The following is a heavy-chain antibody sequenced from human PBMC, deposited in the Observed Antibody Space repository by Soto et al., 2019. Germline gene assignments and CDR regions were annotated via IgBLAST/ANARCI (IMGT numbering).Heavy chain of an antibody. CDR2: ISGSGGST. V-gene: IGHV3-23*01. Sequence: GGSLRLSCAASEFTFSIFAMSWVRQAPGKGLEWVSTISGSGGSTYYAGSVKGRFTISRDSSKNTLFPQMNSLRAEDTAVYFCARVLCSSSSCYRRGFDFWGQGTLVTVSS. J-gene: IGHJ4*02. D-gene: IGHD2-2*02. CDR3: ARVLCSSSSCYRRGFDF. CDR1: EFTFSIFA.